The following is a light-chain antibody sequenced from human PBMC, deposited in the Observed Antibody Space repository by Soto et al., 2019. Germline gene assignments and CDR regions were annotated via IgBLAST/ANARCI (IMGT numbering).Light chain of an antibody. CDR2: DVT. J-gene: IGLJ2*01. CDR3: CSYAGSYTYVV. V-gene: IGLV2-11*01. Sequence: QSVLTQPRSVSGSPGQSVTISCTGTSSDVGGYNSVSWYQHHPGKAPKLMIYDVTKRPSGVPDRFSGSKSGNTASLTISGLQAEDEADYYCCSYAGSYTYVVFGGGTKLTVL. CDR1: SSDVGGYNS.